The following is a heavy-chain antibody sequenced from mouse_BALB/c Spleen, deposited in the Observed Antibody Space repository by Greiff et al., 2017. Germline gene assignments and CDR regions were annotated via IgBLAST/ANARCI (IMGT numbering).Heavy chain of an antibody. CDR1: GYTFTDYA. CDR3: ARNWEDYFDY. Sequence: QVHVKQSGAELVRPGVSVKISCKGSGYTFTDYAMHWVKQSHAKSLEWIGVISTYYGDASYNQKFKGKATMTVDKSSSTAYMELARLTSEDSAIYYCARNWEDYFDYWGQGTTLTVSS. CDR2: ISTYYGDA. V-gene: IGHV1S137*01. D-gene: IGHD4-1*01. J-gene: IGHJ2*01.